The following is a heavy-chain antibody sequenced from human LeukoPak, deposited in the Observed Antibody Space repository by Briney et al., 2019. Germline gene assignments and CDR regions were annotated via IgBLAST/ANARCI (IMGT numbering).Heavy chain of an antibody. CDR2: IYYSGST. Sequence: SQTLSLTCTVSGGSISSGDYYWSWIRQPPGKGLEWIGYIYYSGSTYYNPSLKSRVTISVDTSKNQFSLKLSSVTAADTAVYYCARVGYSGYSYYFDYWGQGTLVTVSS. V-gene: IGHV4-30-4*08. J-gene: IGHJ4*02. CDR3: ARVGYSGYSYYFDY. D-gene: IGHD5-12*01. CDR1: GGSISSGDYY.